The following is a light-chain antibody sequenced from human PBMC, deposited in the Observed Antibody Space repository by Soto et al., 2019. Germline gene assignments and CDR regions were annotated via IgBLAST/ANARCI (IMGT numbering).Light chain of an antibody. CDR2: GAS. CDR1: ESVTNNY. V-gene: IGKV3-20*01. Sequence: EIVFTQSPCTLSLSPGERATLSCRASESVTNNYLAWYQQKPGQAPRLLIHGASIRTTGIPDRFSGSGSGTDFTLTISNLEPEDSAVYYCQQTAYAPLTFGGGTKVDI. J-gene: IGKJ4*01. CDR3: QQTAYAPLT.